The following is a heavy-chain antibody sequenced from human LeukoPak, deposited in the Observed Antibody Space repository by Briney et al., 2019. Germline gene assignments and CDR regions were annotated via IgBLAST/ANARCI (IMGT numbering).Heavy chain of an antibody. CDR3: TTSPSGYPDPPYYFDY. V-gene: IGHV3-30*03. D-gene: IGHD3-22*01. CDR2: ISYDGSNK. CDR1: GFTLSSYG. Sequence: PGGSLRLSCAASGFTLSSYGMHWVRQAPGKGLEWVAVISYDGSNKYYADSVKGRFTISRDNSKNTLYLQMNSLRAEDTAVYYCTTSPSGYPDPPYYFDYWGQGTLVTVSS. J-gene: IGHJ4*02.